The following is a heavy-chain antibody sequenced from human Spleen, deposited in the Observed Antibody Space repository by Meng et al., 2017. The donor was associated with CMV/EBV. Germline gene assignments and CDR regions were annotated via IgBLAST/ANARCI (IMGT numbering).Heavy chain of an antibody. CDR2: ISGRSITT. CDR1: GFIFSNYS. J-gene: IGHJ6*02. V-gene: IGHV3-48*04. Sequence: GESLKISCAASGFIFSNYSMNWVRQAPGKGLEWVSYISGRSITTYYSDSVKGRFTISRDNAKNSLYLQMNSLRAEDTAVYYCARDRLPEEGMDVWGQGTTVTVSS. CDR3: ARDRLPEEGMDV.